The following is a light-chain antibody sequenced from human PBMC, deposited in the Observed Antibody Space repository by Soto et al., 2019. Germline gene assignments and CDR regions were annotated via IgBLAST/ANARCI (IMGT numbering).Light chain of an antibody. J-gene: IGKJ5*01. Sequence: DIVMTQSPDSLAVPLGERATINCKSSQSVLFSSNNQSYLAWYQQKARQPPKLLIYWASTRTSGVSDRFIGSGSRADFTLTISSLQAEDVAVYYCQQYYSTPITFGQGTRLESK. CDR3: QQYYSTPIT. CDR1: QSVLFSSNNQSY. CDR2: WAS. V-gene: IGKV4-1*01.